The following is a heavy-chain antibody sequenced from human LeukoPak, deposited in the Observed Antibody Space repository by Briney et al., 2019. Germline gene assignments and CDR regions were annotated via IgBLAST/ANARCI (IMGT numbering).Heavy chain of an antibody. CDR1: GFTFSSYA. CDR3: AKDRVQLWLGKIDY. D-gene: IGHD5-18*01. CDR2: ISYDGSNK. J-gene: IGHJ4*02. Sequence: GGSLRLSCAASGFTFSSYAMHWVRQAPGKGLEWVAVISYDGSNKYYADSVKGRFTISRDNAKNSLYLQMNSLRAEDTAVYYCAKDRVQLWLGKIDYWGQGTLVTVSS. V-gene: IGHV3-30-3*01.